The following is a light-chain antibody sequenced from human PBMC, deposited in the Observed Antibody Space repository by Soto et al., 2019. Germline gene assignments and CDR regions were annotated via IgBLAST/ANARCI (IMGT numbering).Light chain of an antibody. V-gene: IGKV3-20*01. CDR2: AAS. CDR3: QQYGSAPFT. CDR1: QSGSSSQ. Sequence: EVVLTQPPGTLSLSPGERATLSCRASQSGSSSQLTWFQQKPGQAPRLLLYAASSRAAGIPDRFSGSGSGKDFTLTIGRLEPEDFAVYFCQQYGSAPFTFGGGTKVESK. J-gene: IGKJ4*01.